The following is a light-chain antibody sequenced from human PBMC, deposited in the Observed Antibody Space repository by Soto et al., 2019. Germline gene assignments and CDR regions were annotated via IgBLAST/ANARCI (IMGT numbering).Light chain of an antibody. Sequence: QSVLTQPPSASGSPGLSVTISCTGTSNDVGGFNYVSWYQQHPGKAHKLMIYEVNKRPSGVPDRFSGSKSGNTASLTVSGLQVEDEADYYCSSYAANTNLGLFGGGTKLTVL. CDR3: SSYAANTNLGL. V-gene: IGLV2-8*01. CDR2: EVN. CDR1: SNDVGGFNY. J-gene: IGLJ2*01.